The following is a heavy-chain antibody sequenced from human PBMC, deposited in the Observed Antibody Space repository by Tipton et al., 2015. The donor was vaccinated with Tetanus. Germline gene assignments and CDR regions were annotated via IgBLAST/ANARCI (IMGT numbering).Heavy chain of an antibody. J-gene: IGHJ4*02. V-gene: IGHV3-23*01. CDR3: VKEGLSAFDY. CDR1: GFTFGSNP. CDR2: ISGSGGST. Sequence: SLRLSCAASGFTFGSNPMTWVRQAPGKGLEWVSSISGSGGSTYYADSVKGRFTISRDNSKNTLYLQMNSLRAEDTAVYYCVKEGLSAFDYWGQGTLVSVSS.